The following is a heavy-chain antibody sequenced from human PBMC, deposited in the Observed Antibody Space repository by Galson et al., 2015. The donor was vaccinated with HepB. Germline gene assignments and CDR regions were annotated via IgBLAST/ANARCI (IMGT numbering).Heavy chain of an antibody. CDR2: ISYDGSNK. J-gene: IGHJ4*02. CDR1: GFTFSSYG. D-gene: IGHD6-19*01. CDR3: AKDIGGSSGWSFDY. V-gene: IGHV3-30*18. Sequence: SLRLSCAASGFTFSSYGMHWVRQAPGKGLEWVAVISYDGSNKYYADSVKGRFTISRDNSKNTLYLQMNSLRAEDTAVYYCAKDIGGSSGWSFDYWGQGTLVTVSS.